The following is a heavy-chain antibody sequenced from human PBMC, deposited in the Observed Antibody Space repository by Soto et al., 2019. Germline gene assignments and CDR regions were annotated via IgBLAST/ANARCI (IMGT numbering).Heavy chain of an antibody. J-gene: IGHJ5*02. CDR2: IYYSGST. D-gene: IGHD6-19*01. CDR3: AGDHDSSGWLRGWFDP. CDR1: GGSISSGGYY. V-gene: IGHV4-31*03. Sequence: QVQLQESGPGLVKPSQTLSLTCTVSGGSISSGGYYWSWIRQHPGKGLEWIGYIYYSGSTYYNPSLKSRVTISVDTSKNQFSLKLSSVTAADTAVYYCAGDHDSSGWLRGWFDPWGQGTLVTVSS.